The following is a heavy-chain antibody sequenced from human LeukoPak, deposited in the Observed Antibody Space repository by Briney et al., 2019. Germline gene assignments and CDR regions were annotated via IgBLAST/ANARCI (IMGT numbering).Heavy chain of an antibody. V-gene: IGHV1-18*01. J-gene: IGHJ1*01. CDR2: ISAYNGNT. CDR1: GYTFTSYG. Sequence: GASVKVSCKASGYTFTSYGISWVRQAPGQGLEWMGWISAYNGNTNYAQKLQGRVTMTTDTSTSTAYMELRSLRSDDTAVYYCATQATYYDFWSGYYTEAEYFQHWGQGTLVTVSS. CDR3: ATQATYYDFWSGYYTEAEYFQH. D-gene: IGHD3-3*01.